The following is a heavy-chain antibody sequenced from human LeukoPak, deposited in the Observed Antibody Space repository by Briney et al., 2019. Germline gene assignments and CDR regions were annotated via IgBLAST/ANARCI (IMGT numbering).Heavy chain of an antibody. Sequence: ASVKVSCKASGYTFTSYGISWVRQAPGQGLEWMGWISAYNGNTNYAQKLQGRVTMTTDTSTSTAYVELRSLRSDDTAVYYCARDGKTSAVAGLIDYWGQGTLVTVSS. CDR2: ISAYNGNT. CDR3: ARDGKTSAVAGLIDY. D-gene: IGHD6-19*01. V-gene: IGHV1-18*01. J-gene: IGHJ4*02. CDR1: GYTFTSYG.